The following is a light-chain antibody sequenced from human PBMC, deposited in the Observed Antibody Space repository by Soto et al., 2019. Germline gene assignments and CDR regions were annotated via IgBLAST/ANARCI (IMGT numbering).Light chain of an antibody. CDR2: GAS. V-gene: IGKV3-20*01. CDR1: QGVSSN. CDR3: QQYSSSPRVT. Sequence: IVMTQSPDTLSVSPGERATLSCRASQGVSSNLAWYQQKPGQAPRLLIYGASSRATGIPDRFSGSGSGTDFTLTISRLEPEDFAVYYCQQYSSSPRVTFGQGTRLEIK. J-gene: IGKJ5*01.